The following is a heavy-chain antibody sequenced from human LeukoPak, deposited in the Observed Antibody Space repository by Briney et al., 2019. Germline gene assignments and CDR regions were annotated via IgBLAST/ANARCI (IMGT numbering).Heavy chain of an antibody. Sequence: SETLSLTCTVSGGSISSYYWSWIRQPPGKRLEWIGYVYYTGNTNYNPSLKSRVTISVDTSKNQFSLQLSSVTAADTAIYYCARDVSAFDYWGQGTLVTVSS. D-gene: IGHD5/OR15-5a*01. J-gene: IGHJ4*02. CDR2: VYYTGNT. CDR3: ARDVSAFDY. V-gene: IGHV4-59*01. CDR1: GGSISSYY.